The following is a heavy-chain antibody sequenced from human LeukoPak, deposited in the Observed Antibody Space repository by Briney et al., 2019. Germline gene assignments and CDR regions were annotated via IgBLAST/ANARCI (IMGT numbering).Heavy chain of an antibody. J-gene: IGHJ3*02. CDR2: ISGSGDST. CDR1: GFTFSSYG. CDR3: TKGGYGDAGVAFDI. V-gene: IGHV3-23*01. Sequence: GGSLRLSCAAFGFTFSSYGMSWLRQAPGKGLEWVTAISGSGDSTYYADSVKGRFTISRDNSKNTLYLQMNSLRAEDTAVYYCTKGGYGDAGVAFDIWGQGTMVTVSS. D-gene: IGHD4-17*01.